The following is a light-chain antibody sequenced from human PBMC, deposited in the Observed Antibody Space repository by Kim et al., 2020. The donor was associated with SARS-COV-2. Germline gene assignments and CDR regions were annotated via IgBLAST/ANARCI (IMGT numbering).Light chain of an antibody. Sequence: AGKPARSTGGGSNIEIKSVHGCRRDPGQDPVGVIYYDGDRPSGIPERFSGSNSGNTATLTISRVEVGDEADYYCQVWDSSSDHMVFGGGTQLTVL. CDR3: QVWDSSSDHMV. CDR2: YDG. J-gene: IGLJ2*01. CDR1: NIEIKS. V-gene: IGLV3-21*04.